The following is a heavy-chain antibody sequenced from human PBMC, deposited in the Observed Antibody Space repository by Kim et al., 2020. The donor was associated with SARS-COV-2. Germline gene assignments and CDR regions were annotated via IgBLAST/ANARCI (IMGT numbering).Heavy chain of an antibody. D-gene: IGHD3-22*01. CDR3: AKDPHMIREFDP. V-gene: IGHV3-23*01. J-gene: IGHJ5*02. Sequence: YYADSVKGRFTISRDNSKNIVYLQMNSLRDEDTAIYYCAKDPHMIREFDPWGQGTLVTVSS.